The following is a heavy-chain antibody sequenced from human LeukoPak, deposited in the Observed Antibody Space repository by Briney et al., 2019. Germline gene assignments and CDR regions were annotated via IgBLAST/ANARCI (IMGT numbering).Heavy chain of an antibody. V-gene: IGHV3-30*04. CDR3: ARASPSQNYYGSGGYYASYFDY. CDR1: GFTFSSYP. Sequence: PGRSLRLSCAASGFTFSSYPMHWVRQAPGKGLEWVAIISYDGSTKYFADSVKGRFTISRDNSKNTVYLQMYSLTDEDTGLYYCARASPSQNYYGSGGYYASYFDYWGQGTLVTVSS. J-gene: IGHJ4*02. D-gene: IGHD3-22*01. CDR2: ISYDGSTK.